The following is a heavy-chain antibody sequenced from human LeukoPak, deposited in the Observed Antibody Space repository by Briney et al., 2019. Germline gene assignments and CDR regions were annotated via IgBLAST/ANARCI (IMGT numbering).Heavy chain of an antibody. D-gene: IGHD2-2*01. CDR1: GYTFTSYY. J-gene: IGHJ4*02. CDR3: ARSVVVPAVPDY. Sequence: ASVKVSCKASGYTFTSYYMHWVRQAPGQGLEWMGIINPSDGSTSYAQKFQGRVTMTRDTSMSTVYMELSSLRSEDTAVYYCARSVVVPAVPDYWGQGTLVTVSS. CDR2: INPSDGST. V-gene: IGHV1-46*03.